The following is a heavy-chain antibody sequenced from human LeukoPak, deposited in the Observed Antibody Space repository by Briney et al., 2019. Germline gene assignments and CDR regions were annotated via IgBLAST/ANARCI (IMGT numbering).Heavy chain of an antibody. CDR2: ISYDGSNK. D-gene: IGHD3-3*01. CDR1: GVAFSSYA. J-gene: IGHJ4*02. CDR3: ASIDDFWSGYPY. V-gene: IGHV3-30*09. Sequence: GGSLRLSCAASGVAFSSYAMHWVRQAPGKGLEWVAVISYDGSNKYYADSVKGRFAISRDNSKNTLYLQMNSLRAEDTAVYYCASIDDFWSGYPYWGQGTLVTVSS.